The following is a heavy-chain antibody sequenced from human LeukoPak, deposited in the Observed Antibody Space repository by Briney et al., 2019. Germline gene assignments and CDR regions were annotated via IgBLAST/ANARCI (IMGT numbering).Heavy chain of an antibody. J-gene: IGHJ4*02. Sequence: ASVKVSCKASGGTFSSYAISWVRQAPGQGLEWMGWINPNSGGTKYAQRFQGRVTMTRDTSISTAYMELSSLRSDDTAVYYCVRYAGYGSGYYLDYWGQGTLVTVSS. V-gene: IGHV1-2*02. D-gene: IGHD3-22*01. CDR2: INPNSGGT. CDR1: GGTFSSYA. CDR3: VRYAGYGSGYYLDY.